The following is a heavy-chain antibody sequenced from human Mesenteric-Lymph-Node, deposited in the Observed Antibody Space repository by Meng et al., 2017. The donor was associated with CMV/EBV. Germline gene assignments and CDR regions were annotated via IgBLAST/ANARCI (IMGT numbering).Heavy chain of an antibody. Sequence: GGSLRLSCAVSGFTFSDYYMSWIRQAPGKGLEWVSYIYSSGSTIYYADSVKGRFTISRDNAKDSLYLQMNSLRAEDTAVYYCARDYYNSSGWGGFDPWGQGALVTVSS. CDR2: IYSSGSTI. CDR3: ARDYYNSSGWGGFDP. J-gene: IGHJ5*02. D-gene: IGHD3-22*01. CDR1: GFTFSDYY. V-gene: IGHV3-11*04.